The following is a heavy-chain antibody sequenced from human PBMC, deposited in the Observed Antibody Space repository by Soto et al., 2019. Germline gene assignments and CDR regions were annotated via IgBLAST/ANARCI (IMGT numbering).Heavy chain of an antibody. Sequence: GGSLRLSCAASGFTFSSYAMHWVRQAPGKGLEWVAVISYDGSNKYYADSVKGRFTISRDNSKNTLYLQMNSLRAEDTAVYYCAGGAGSGWHHFGPWGQGTLVTVSS. CDR3: AGGAGSGWHHFGP. CDR2: ISYDGSNK. J-gene: IGHJ5*02. D-gene: IGHD6-19*01. CDR1: GFTFSSYA. V-gene: IGHV3-30-3*01.